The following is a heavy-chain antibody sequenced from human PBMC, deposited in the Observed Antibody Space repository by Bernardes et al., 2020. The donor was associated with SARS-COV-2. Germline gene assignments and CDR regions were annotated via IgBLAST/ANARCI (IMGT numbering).Heavy chain of an antibody. J-gene: IGHJ4*02. CDR1: SDSISNNNYY. V-gene: IGHV4-39*07. Sequence: SETLSLTCTVSSDSISNNNYYWGWIRQPPGKGLEWIGSIYYSGNTYYNPSLKSRVTMSMDTSKNQFSLRLSSVTAADTAVYYCARQWLAQGLYCFDYWGLGTLVTVSS. CDR3: ARQWLAQGLYCFDY. D-gene: IGHD3-22*01. CDR2: IYYSGNT.